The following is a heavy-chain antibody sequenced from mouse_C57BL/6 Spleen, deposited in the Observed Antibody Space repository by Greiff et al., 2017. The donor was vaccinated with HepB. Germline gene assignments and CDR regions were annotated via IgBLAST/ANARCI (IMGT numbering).Heavy chain of an antibody. CDR2: IYPGDGDT. CDR3: ARRDYEYPEGFAY. J-gene: IGHJ3*01. CDR1: GYAFSSSW. D-gene: IGHD2-4*01. V-gene: IGHV1-82*01. Sequence: VQLQQSGPELVKPGASVKISCKASGYAFSSSWMNWVKQRPGKGLEWIGRIYPGDGDTNYTGKFKGKATLTADKSSSTAYMQLSSLTSEDSAVYFCARRDYEYPEGFAYWGQGTLVTVSA.